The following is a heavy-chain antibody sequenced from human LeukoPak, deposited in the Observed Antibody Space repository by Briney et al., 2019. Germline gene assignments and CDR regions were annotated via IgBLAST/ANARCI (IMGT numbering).Heavy chain of an antibody. CDR2: ISWNSDRK. J-gene: IGHJ3*02. CDR1: GVVFEDFA. CDR3: AKSRGIGVRAFDI. V-gene: IGHV3-9*01. Sequence: GRSLRLSCAASGVVFEDFAMNWVRQVPGKGLEWVSDISWNSDRKHYADSVKGRFTISRDNAKKSLYLEMNSLRVEDTAFYCAKSRGIGVRAFDIWGQGTMVTVSS. D-gene: IGHD3-3*01.